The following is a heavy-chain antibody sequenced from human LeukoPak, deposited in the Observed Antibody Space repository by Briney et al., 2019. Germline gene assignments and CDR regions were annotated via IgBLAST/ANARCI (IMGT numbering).Heavy chain of an antibody. J-gene: IGHJ4*02. CDR2: ISSTGNTT. CDR3: ARGRYFDWLLFHFDY. V-gene: IGHV3-11*01. Sequence: GGSLRLSCAASGFTVSSNYMSWVRQAPGKGLEWVSYISSTGNTTYYTNSVKGRFTISRDNTKNSLYLQMNSLRADDTAVYYCARGRYFDWLLFHFDYWGQGTLVTVSS. CDR1: GFTVSSNY. D-gene: IGHD3-9*01.